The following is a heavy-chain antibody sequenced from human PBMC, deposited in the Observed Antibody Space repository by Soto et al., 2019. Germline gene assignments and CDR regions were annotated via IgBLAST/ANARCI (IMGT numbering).Heavy chain of an antibody. V-gene: IGHV1-18*01. CDR2: ISAYNGNT. J-gene: IGHJ4*02. CDR3: ASGSSGWSPLDY. D-gene: IGHD6-19*01. Sequence: ASVKVSCKASGYTFTSYGISWVRQAPGQGLEWVGWISAYNGNTNYAQKLQGRVTMTTDTSTSTAYMELRSLRSDDTAVYYCASGSSGWSPLDYWGQGTLVTVSS. CDR1: GYTFTSYG.